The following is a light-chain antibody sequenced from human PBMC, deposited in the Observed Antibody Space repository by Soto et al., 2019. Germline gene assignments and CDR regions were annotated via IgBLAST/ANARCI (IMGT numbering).Light chain of an antibody. CDR3: QQSYSSPLT. Sequence: DIQMTQSPSSLSASVGDRVTITCRASQSISTYLNWYQQRPGKAPKLLIYAAFSLQSGVPSRFSGGGSGTDFTLTISSLQPEDFATYYCQQSYSSPLTFGGGTKVEIK. V-gene: IGKV1-39*01. CDR2: AAF. J-gene: IGKJ4*01. CDR1: QSISTY.